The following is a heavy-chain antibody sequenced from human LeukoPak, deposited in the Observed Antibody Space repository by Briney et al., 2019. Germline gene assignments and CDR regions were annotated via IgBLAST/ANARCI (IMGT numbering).Heavy chain of an antibody. V-gene: IGHV4-34*01. J-gene: IGHJ5*02. CDR1: GGSFSGYY. Sequence: SETLSLTCAVYGGSFSGYYWSWIRQPPGKGLEWIGEINHSGSTNYNPSLKSRLSISVDTSKVQFSLRLSSVTVADTAVYYCARTPLRGATFFTSYPNWFDTWGQGTLVTVSS. D-gene: IGHD3-10*01. CDR3: ARTPLRGATFFTSYPNWFDT. CDR2: INHSGST.